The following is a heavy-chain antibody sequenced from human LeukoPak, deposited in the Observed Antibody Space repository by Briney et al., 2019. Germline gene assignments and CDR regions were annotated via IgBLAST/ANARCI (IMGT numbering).Heavy chain of an antibody. J-gene: IGHJ3*02. CDR1: GGSISSYY. Sequence: PSETLSLTCTVSGGSISSYYWSWIRQPPGKGLEWIGYIYYSGSTSYNPSLKSRVTISVDTSKNQFSLKLSSVTAADTAVYYCARCGELVLLEHAFDIWGQGTMVTVSS. CDR2: IYYSGST. D-gene: IGHD1-7*01. V-gene: IGHV4-59*08. CDR3: ARCGELVLLEHAFDI.